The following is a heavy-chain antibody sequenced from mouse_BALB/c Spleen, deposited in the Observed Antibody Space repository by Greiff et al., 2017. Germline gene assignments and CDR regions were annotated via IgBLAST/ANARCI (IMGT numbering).Heavy chain of an antibody. CDR3: ARGTNYAMDY. Sequence: DVQLVESGGGLVQPGGSRKLSCAASGFTFSSFGMHWVRQAPEKGLEWVAYISSGSSTIYYADTVKGRFTISRDNPKNTLFLQMTSLRSEDTAMYYCARGTNYAMDYWGQGTSVTVSS. CDR1: GFTFSSFG. V-gene: IGHV5-17*02. CDR2: ISSGSSTI. J-gene: IGHJ4*01. D-gene: IGHD3-3*01.